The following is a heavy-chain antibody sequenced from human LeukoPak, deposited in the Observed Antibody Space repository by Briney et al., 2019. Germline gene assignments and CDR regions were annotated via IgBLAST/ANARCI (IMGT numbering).Heavy chain of an antibody. CDR2: IHSGGST. Sequence: GGSLRLSCAASGFTVSSNYMSWVRQAPGKGLEWVSVIHSGGSTYYADSVKGRFTISRDNSKNTLYLQMNSLRAEDTAVYYCARVRIYCGGDCREYWGQGTLVTVSS. V-gene: IGHV3-66*01. D-gene: IGHD2-21*02. CDR1: GFTVSSNY. J-gene: IGHJ4*02. CDR3: ARVRIYCGGDCREY.